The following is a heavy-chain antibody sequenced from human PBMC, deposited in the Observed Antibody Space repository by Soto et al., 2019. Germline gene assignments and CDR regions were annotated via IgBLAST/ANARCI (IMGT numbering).Heavy chain of an antibody. J-gene: IGHJ4*02. CDR2: FDPEDGET. Sequence: ASVKVSCKVSGYTLTELSMHWVRQAPGKGLEWMGGFDPEDGETIYAQKLQGRVTMTEDTSTDTAYMELSSLRSEDTAVYYCATGAPYDSSGYCPFDYWGQGTLVTVSS. CDR3: ATGAPYDSSGYCPFDY. D-gene: IGHD3-22*01. V-gene: IGHV1-24*01. CDR1: GYTLTELS.